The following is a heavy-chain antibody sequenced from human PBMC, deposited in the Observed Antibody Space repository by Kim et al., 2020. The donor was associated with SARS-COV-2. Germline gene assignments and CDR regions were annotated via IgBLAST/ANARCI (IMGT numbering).Heavy chain of an antibody. D-gene: IGHD2-8*01. Sequence: GGSLRLSCAASGFTFITYGMHWVRQAPGKGLEWVAVISYDGSNKYYADSVKGRFTISRDNSKNTLYLQMNSLRAEDTAVYYCAKDVLTISYYYYGMDVWGQGTTVTVSS. J-gene: IGHJ6*02. CDR2: ISYDGSNK. V-gene: IGHV3-30*18. CDR3: AKDVLTISYYYYGMDV. CDR1: GFTFITYG.